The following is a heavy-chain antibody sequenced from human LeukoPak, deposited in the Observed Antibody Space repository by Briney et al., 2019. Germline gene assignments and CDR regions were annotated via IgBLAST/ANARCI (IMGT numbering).Heavy chain of an antibody. D-gene: IGHD6-13*01. CDR3: ARDDRPGIAAAGAVSEAFDI. CDR2: ISSSGSTL. CDR1: GFTFSSYE. J-gene: IGHJ3*02. Sequence: GGSLRLSCAASGFTFSSYEMNWVRQAPGKGLEWVSYISSSGSTLYYADSVKGRFTISRDNAKNSLYLQMNSLRAEDTAVYYCARDDRPGIAAAGAVSEAFDIWGQGTMVTVSS. V-gene: IGHV3-48*03.